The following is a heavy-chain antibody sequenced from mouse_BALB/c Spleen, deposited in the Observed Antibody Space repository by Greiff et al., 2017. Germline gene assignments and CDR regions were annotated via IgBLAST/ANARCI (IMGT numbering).Heavy chain of an antibody. V-gene: IGHV1-5*01. CDR3: TLYYYYAMDY. CDR2: IYPGNSDT. D-gene: IGHD2-1*01. CDR1: GYTFTSYW. J-gene: IGHJ4*01. Sequence: VQLQQSGTVLARPGASVKMSCKASGYTFTSYWMHWVKQRPGQGLEWIGAIYPGNSDTSYNQKFKGKAKLTAVTSTSTAYMELSSLTNEDSAVYYCTLYYYYAMDYWGQGTSVTVSS.